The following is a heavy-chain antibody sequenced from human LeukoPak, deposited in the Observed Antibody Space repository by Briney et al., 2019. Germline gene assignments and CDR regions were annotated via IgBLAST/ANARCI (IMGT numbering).Heavy chain of an antibody. V-gene: IGHV3-7*01. CDR1: GFTFSSYW. CDR2: INQDGSEK. J-gene: IGHJ4*02. CDR3: ARTYPGIALAGTFDY. D-gene: IGHD6-19*01. Sequence: GGYLRLSCAASGFTFSSYWMGWVRQAPGEGLGWVANINQDGSEKYYVDSVKGRFTISRDNAKNSLYLQMNSLRAEDTAVYFCARTYPGIALAGTFDYWGQGTRVTFSS.